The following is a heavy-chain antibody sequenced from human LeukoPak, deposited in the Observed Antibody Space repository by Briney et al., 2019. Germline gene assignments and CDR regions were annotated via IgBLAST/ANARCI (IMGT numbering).Heavy chain of an antibody. CDR3: ARGKGYATSSRHRGIDN. CDR2: IKDSGSA. D-gene: IGHD6-6*01. Sequence: PSETLSLTCAVYGGSFSGYYWSWIRQPPGKGLEWIVEIKDSGSANYNPSLKSRVFISVDTSKNQFSLKLRSVTAADTAVYYCARGKGYATSSRHRGIDNWGQGTLVTVSS. CDR1: GGSFSGYY. V-gene: IGHV4-34*01. J-gene: IGHJ4*02.